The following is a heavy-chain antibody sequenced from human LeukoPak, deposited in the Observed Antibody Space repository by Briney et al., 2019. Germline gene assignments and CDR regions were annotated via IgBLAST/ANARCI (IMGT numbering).Heavy chain of an antibody. CDR1: GGSISSSSYY. V-gene: IGHV4-39*07. Sequence: SETLSLTCTVSGGSISSSSYYWGWIRQPPGKGLEWIGSIYYSGSTYYNPSLKSRVTISVDTSKNQFSLKLSSVTAADTAVYYCARGLGELPSDAFDIWGQGTMVTVSS. D-gene: IGHD1-26*01. CDR2: IYYSGST. CDR3: ARGLGELPSDAFDI. J-gene: IGHJ3*02.